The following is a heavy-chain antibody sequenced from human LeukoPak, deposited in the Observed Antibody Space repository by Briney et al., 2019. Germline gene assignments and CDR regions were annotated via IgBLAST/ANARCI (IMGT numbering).Heavy chain of an antibody. J-gene: IGHJ4*02. V-gene: IGHV1-2*02. CDR1: GYTFTGYY. Sequence: ASVKVSCKASGYTFTGYYMHWVRQAPGQGLEWMGWINPNSGGTNYAQKFQGRVTMTRDTSISTAYMELSRLRSDDTAVYYCARGRLYYYDSSGYGSLDYWGQGTLVTVSS. CDR2: INPNSGGT. CDR3: ARGRLYYYDSSGYGSLDY. D-gene: IGHD3-22*01.